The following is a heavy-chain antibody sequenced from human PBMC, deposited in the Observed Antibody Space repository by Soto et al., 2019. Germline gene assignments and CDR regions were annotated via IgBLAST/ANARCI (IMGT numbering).Heavy chain of an antibody. CDR2: VYPRDSDT. CDR1: GYIFIDYW. CDR3: TRPPLPGYSIHFNS. V-gene: IGHV5-51*01. J-gene: IGHJ4*02. Sequence: GESLKISCKASGYIFIDYWIGWVRQMPGKGLEWMGIVYPRDSDTRYSPSFQGQVTISADRSTGTAFLQWRSLKASDTALYYCTRPPLPGYSIHFNSWGQGTLVTVSS. D-gene: IGHD2-15*01.